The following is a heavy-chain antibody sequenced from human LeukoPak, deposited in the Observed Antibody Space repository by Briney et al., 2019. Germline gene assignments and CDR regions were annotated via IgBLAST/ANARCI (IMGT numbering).Heavy chain of an antibody. CDR2: IYHDGST. D-gene: IGHD3-10*01. CDR3: AREGLISIVRGLNFGY. V-gene: IGHV4-38-2*02. CDR1: THSVSTDYY. Sequence: SETLSLTCTVSTHSVSTDYYWGWIRQPPGKGLEWIGNIYHDGSTYYTPSLKSRVTISVDTSKNQFSLKLTSVTAADTAVYYCAREGLISIVRGLNFGYWGQGTLVTVSS. J-gene: IGHJ4*02.